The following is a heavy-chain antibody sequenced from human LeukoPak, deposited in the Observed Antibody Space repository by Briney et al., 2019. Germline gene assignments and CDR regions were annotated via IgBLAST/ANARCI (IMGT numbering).Heavy chain of an antibody. Sequence: GGSLRLSCAASGFTFSSYGMHWVRQAPGKGLEWVAVIWYDGSNKYYADSVKGRFTISRDNSKNTLYLQMNSLRAEDTAVYYCAKDRSDFWSGYYAFDYWGQGTLVTVSS. V-gene: IGHV3-33*06. CDR3: AKDRSDFWSGYYAFDY. D-gene: IGHD3-3*01. CDR2: IWYDGSNK. CDR1: GFTFSSYG. J-gene: IGHJ4*02.